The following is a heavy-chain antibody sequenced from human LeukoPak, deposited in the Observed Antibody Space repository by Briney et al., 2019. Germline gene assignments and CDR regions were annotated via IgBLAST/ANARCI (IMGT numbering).Heavy chain of an antibody. V-gene: IGHV3-23*01. CDR3: AVSNWMDP. CDR2: VTGGKVRP. CDR1: GFTFRTSA. Sequence: GGSLRLSCATSGFTFRTSAMSWVRQPPGRGLEWVSGVTGGKVRPYYADSVKGRFTISRDNAKNTLHLQMDSLTVEDTAVYYCAVSNWMDPWGQGTLVTVSS. J-gene: IGHJ5*02.